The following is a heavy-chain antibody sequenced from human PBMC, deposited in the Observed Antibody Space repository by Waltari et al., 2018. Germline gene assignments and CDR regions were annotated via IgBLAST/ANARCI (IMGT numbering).Heavy chain of an antibody. J-gene: IGHJ4*02. CDR1: GFTVSSHY. CDR2: IYSGGST. CDR3: AREFRGTAAAGYFDY. V-gene: IGHV3-53*01. D-gene: IGHD6-13*01. Sequence: EVQLVESGGGLIQPGGSLRLSCAASGFTVSSHYMSWLRQAPGKGLEWVSVIYSGGSTYYADSVKGRFTISRDNSKNTLYLQMNSLRSEDTAVYYCAREFRGTAAAGYFDYWGQGTLVTVSS.